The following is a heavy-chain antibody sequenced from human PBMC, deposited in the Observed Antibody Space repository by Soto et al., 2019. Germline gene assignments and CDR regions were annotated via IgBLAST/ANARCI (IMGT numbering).Heavy chain of an antibody. J-gene: IGHJ4*02. D-gene: IGHD3-3*01. CDR3: ARDPGTYYDFWTKYYFGY. CDR1: GFTFGSYS. Sequence: GGSLRLSCAASGFTFGSYSMNWVRQAPGKGLEWVSSISSSSSYIYYADSVKGRFTISRDNAKNSLYLQMNSLRAEDTAVYYCARDPGTYYDFWTKYYFGYWGQGTLVTVSS. CDR2: ISSSSSYI. V-gene: IGHV3-21*01.